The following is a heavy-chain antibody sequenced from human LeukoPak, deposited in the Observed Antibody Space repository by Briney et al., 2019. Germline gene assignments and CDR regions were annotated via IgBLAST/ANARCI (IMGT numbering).Heavy chain of an antibody. Sequence: VASVKVSCKASGYTFTGYYMHWVRRAPGQGLEWMGWINPNSGGTNYAQKFQGRVTMTRDTSISTAYMELSRLRSDDTAVYYCARAGENWNYYYFDYWGQGTLVTVSS. J-gene: IGHJ4*02. D-gene: IGHD1-7*01. CDR1: GYTFTGYY. CDR2: INPNSGGT. V-gene: IGHV1-2*02. CDR3: ARAGENWNYYYFDY.